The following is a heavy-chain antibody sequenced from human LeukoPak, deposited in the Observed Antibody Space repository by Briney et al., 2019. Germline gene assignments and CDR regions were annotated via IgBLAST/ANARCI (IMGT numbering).Heavy chain of an antibody. CDR2: ISGSGGST. V-gene: IGHV3-23*01. CDR3: AKVRWYYDFWGGYYLPY. Sequence: GGSLRLSCAASGFTFSSYAMSWVRQAPGKGLEWVSAISGSGGSTYYADSVKGRFTISRDNSKNTLYLQMNSLRAEDTAVYYCAKVRWYYDFWGGYYLPYWGQGTLVTVSS. CDR1: GFTFSSYA. J-gene: IGHJ4*02. D-gene: IGHD3-3*01.